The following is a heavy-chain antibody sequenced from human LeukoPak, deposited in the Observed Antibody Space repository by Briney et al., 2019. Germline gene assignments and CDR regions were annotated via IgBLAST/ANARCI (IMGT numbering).Heavy chain of an antibody. Sequence: GGSLRLSCVASGFTFSSCWMSWVRQAPGRGLEWVANLKQDGSEKYYVDSVKGRFTISRDNAKNSLYLQMNSLRAEDTAVYYCARITNSGYYWLFDYWGQGTLVTVSS. CDR1: GFTFSSCW. J-gene: IGHJ4*02. V-gene: IGHV3-7*04. D-gene: IGHD3-22*01. CDR3: ARITNSGYYWLFDY. CDR2: LKQDGSEK.